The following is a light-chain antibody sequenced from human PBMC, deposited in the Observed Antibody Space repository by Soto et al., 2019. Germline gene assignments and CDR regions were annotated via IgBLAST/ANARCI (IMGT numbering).Light chain of an antibody. CDR1: SSDVGGYNY. Sequence: QSVLTQPASVSGSPGQSITISCTGTSSDVGGYNYVSWYQQHPGKAPKLMIYEVSNRPSGLSNRFSGSKSGNTASLTISGLQAEDEADYYCSSYTSSRTLVFGTGTKLTVL. CDR2: EVS. CDR3: SSYTSSRTLV. V-gene: IGLV2-14*01. J-gene: IGLJ1*01.